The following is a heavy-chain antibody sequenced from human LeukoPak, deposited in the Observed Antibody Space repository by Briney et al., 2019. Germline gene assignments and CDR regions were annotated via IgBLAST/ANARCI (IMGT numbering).Heavy chain of an antibody. Sequence: GASVKVSCKVSGYTLTELSTHWVRRAPGKGLEWMGGFDPEDGETIYAQKFQGRVTMTEDTSTDTAYMELSSLRSEDTAVYYCATALRIVVVPAALERWGQGTLVTVSS. V-gene: IGHV1-24*01. CDR2: FDPEDGET. D-gene: IGHD2-2*01. CDR1: GYTLTELS. CDR3: ATALRIVVVPAALER. J-gene: IGHJ4*02.